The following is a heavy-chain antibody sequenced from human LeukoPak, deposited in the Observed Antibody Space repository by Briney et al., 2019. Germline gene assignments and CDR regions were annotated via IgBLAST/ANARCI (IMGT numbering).Heavy chain of an antibody. CDR1: VGSISSSSYY. CDR2: IYYSGST. J-gene: IGHJ4*02. V-gene: IGHV4-39*01. Sequence: SETLSLTCTVSVGSISSSSYYWGWIRQPPGKGLEWIGTIYYSGSTYYNPSLKSRVTISVDTSKNQFSLKLSSVTAADTAVYYCARSTYHDFWSGYYTGFLVDYWGRGTLVTVSS. CDR3: ARSTYHDFWSGYYTGFLVDY. D-gene: IGHD3-3*01.